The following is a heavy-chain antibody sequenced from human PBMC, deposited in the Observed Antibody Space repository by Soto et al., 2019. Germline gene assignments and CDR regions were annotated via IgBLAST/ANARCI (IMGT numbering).Heavy chain of an antibody. CDR3: VRDSSGSIFDY. J-gene: IGHJ4*02. CDR1: GFTFSSYE. V-gene: IGHV3-48*03. Sequence: GGSLRLSCAASGFTFSSYEMNWVRQAPGKGLEWVSYISRSGSPTYYAASVRGRFTISRDNARNTLHLQMRSLSADDTAVYYCVRDSSGSIFDYWGQGILVTVSS. D-gene: IGHD3-10*01. CDR2: ISRSGSPT.